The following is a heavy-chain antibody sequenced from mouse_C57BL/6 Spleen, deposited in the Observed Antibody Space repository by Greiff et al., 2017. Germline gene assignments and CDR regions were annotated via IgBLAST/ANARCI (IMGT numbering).Heavy chain of an antibody. V-gene: IGHV14-4*01. CDR3: TTYTTVVVDY. CDR1: GFNIKDDY. D-gene: IGHD1-1*01. J-gene: IGHJ2*01. CDR2: IDPENGDT. Sequence: EVQGVESGAELVRPGASVKLSCTASGFNIKDDYMHWVKQRPEQGLEWIGWIDPENGDTEYASKFQGKATITADTSSNTAYLQLSSLTSEDTAVYYCTTYTTVVVDYWGQGTTLTVSS.